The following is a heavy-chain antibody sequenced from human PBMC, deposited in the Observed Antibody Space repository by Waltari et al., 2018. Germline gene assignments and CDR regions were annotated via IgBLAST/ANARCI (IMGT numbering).Heavy chain of an antibody. CDR3: AHSRQGAAGILLNWFDP. D-gene: IGHD6-13*01. J-gene: IGHJ5*02. Sequence: QVQLQQSGPGLVKPSQTLSLICAISGDSVSSNSAAWNWIRQSPSRGLEWLGRTYYRSKWYNDYAVSVKSRITINPDTSKNQFSLQLNSVTPEDTAVYYCAHSRQGAAGILLNWFDPWGQGTLVTVSS. CDR2: TYYRSKWYN. CDR1: GDSVSSNSAA. V-gene: IGHV6-1*01.